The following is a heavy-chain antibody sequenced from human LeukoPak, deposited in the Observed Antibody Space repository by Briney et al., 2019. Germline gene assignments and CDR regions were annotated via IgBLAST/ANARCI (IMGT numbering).Heavy chain of an antibody. CDR2: LNEDGGYT. CDR3: VRDFSCSGGSCPLFDS. J-gene: IGHJ4*02. CDR1: GFTFNIYA. D-gene: IGHD2-15*01. Sequence: GGSLRLSCAASGFTFNIYAMSWARQAPGKGLAWVSGLNEDGGYTYYADSVKGRFTISRDNSENTLCLQMSSLRAEDTAIYYCVRDFSCSGGSCPLFDSWGQGTLVSVSS. V-gene: IGHV3-23*01.